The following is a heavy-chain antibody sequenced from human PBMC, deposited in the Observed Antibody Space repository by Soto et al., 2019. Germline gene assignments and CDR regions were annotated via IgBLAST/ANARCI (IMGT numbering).Heavy chain of an antibody. V-gene: IGHV3-21*01. CDR2: VSSTSSYI. CDR1: GFTFSHYS. J-gene: IGHJ6*02. D-gene: IGHD3-10*01. CDR3: AKDRGRGSPVSGGLDV. Sequence: GGSLRLSCAASGFTFSHYSMNWVRQAPGKGLEWVAFVSSTSSYIYYAGSVKGRFTISRDNATNSLYLQMSTLRAEDTAVYYCAKDRGRGSPVSGGLDVWGQGTTVTVSS.